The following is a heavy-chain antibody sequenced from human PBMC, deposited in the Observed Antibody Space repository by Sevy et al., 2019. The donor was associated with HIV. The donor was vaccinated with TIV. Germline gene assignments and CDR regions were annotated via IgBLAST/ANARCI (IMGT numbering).Heavy chain of an antibody. J-gene: IGHJ3*02. CDR1: GFTFSSYA. V-gene: IGHV3-30-3*01. CDR3: ARGGSGYYDSSGYYHDAFDI. Sequence: GGSLRLSCAASGFTFSSYAMHWVRQAPGKGLEWVAVISYDGSNKYYADSVKGRFTISRDISKNTLYLQMNSLRAEDTAVYYCARGGSGYYDSSGYYHDAFDIWGQGTMVTFSS. D-gene: IGHD3-22*01. CDR2: ISYDGSNK.